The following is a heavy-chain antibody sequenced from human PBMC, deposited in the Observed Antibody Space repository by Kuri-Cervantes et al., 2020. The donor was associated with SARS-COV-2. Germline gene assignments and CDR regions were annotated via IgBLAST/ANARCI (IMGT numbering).Heavy chain of an antibody. CDR3: ARSPYSSGWQYWYFDL. J-gene: IGHJ2*01. Sequence: ASVKVSCKASGYTFTSYAMHWVRQAPGQGLEWMGRINPNSGGTNYAQKFQGRVTVTRDTSISTAYMELSRLRSDDTVVYYCARSPYSSGWQYWYFDLWGRGTLVTVSS. D-gene: IGHD6-19*01. CDR1: GYTFTSYA. V-gene: IGHV1-2*05. CDR2: INPNSGGT.